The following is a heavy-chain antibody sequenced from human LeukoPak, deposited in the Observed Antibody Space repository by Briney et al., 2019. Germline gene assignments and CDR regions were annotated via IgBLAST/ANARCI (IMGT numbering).Heavy chain of an antibody. D-gene: IGHD6-25*01. CDR3: ARERLSAFDI. V-gene: IGHV3-48*03. Sequence: GGSLGLSCAASGFTFSSYEMNWVRQAPGKGLEWVSYISSSGRTIYYADSVKGRFTISRDNAKNSLYLQMNSLRAEDTAVYYCARERLSAFDIWGQGTMVTVSS. CDR2: ISSSGRTI. CDR1: GFTFSSYE. J-gene: IGHJ3*02.